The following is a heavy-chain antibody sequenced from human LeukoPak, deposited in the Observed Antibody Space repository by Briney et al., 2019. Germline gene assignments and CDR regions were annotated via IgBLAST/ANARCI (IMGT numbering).Heavy chain of an antibody. CDR1: GFTVSSNY. CDR2: IYSGGST. V-gene: IGHV3-66*01. J-gene: IGHJ6*02. CDR3: ARDQYSSSSNYYYGMDV. D-gene: IGHD6-6*01. Sequence: GGSLGLSCAASGFTVSSNYMSWVRQAPGKGLEWVSVIYSGGSTYYADSVKGRFTISRDNSKNTLYLQMNSLRAEDTAVYYCARDQYSSSSNYYYGMDVWGQGTTVTVSS.